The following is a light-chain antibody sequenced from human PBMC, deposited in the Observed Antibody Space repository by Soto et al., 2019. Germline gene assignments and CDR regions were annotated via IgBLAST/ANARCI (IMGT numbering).Light chain of an antibody. J-gene: IGLJ2*01. CDR1: SSDVGAYKY. V-gene: IGLV2-8*01. CDR2: EVT. Sequence: QSALTQPPSASGSPGQSVTISCTGTSSDVGAYKYVSWYQQHPGKAPKLMIYEVTKRPSGVPGRFSGSKSGNTASLTVSGLQAEDEADYYCSSYAGNNNFVVFGGGPQLTVL. CDR3: SSYAGNNNFVV.